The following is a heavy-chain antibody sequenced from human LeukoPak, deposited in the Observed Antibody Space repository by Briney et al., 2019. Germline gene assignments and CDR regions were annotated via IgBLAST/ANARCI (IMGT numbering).Heavy chain of an antibody. D-gene: IGHD5-24*01. CDR3: ARARDGYNYGMDV. Sequence: SETLSLTCTVSGGSISSYYWGWIRQPPGKGLEWIGSIYYSGSTYYNPSLKSRVTISVDTSKNQFSLKLSSVTAADTAVYYCARARDGYNYGMDVWGQGTTVTVSS. CDR2: IYYSGST. J-gene: IGHJ6*02. CDR1: GGSISSYY. V-gene: IGHV4-39*07.